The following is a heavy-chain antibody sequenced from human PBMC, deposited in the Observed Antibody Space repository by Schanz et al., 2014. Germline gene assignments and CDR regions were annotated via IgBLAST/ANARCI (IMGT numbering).Heavy chain of an antibody. CDR3: ARGQRRTIGRPFGP. CDR2: MQPGSGKT. CDR1: GYTFTSYD. Sequence: QVQLIQSGAEVKKPGASVKVSCTASGYTFTSYDINWVRQAIGQGPEWMGWMQPGSGKTHYAEKFQGRVAMTRDVSISTAYMELSSLASEDTAVYYCARGQRRTIGRPFGPWGQGTLVTVSS. V-gene: IGHV1-8*01. J-gene: IGHJ5*02. D-gene: IGHD6-25*01.